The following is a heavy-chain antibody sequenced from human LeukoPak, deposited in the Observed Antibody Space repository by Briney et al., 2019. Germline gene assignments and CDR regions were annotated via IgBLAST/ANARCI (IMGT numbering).Heavy chain of an antibody. D-gene: IGHD5-12*01. V-gene: IGHV3-30*02. Sequence: GGPLRLSCAASGFTFSSCGMHWVRQAPGKGLEWVAFIRYDGSNKYYADSVKGRFTISRDNSKNTLYLQMNSLRAEDTAVYYCAKVLASGYDSRWAFDIWGQGTMVTVSS. J-gene: IGHJ3*02. CDR1: GFTFSSCG. CDR3: AKVLASGYDSRWAFDI. CDR2: IRYDGSNK.